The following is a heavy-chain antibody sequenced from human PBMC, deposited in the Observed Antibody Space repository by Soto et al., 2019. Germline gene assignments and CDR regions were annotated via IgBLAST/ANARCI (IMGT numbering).Heavy chain of an antibody. Sequence: SGPTLVNPTQTLTLTCTFSGFSLSTSGMCVSWIRQPPGKALEWLALIDRDDDKYYSTSLKTRLTISKDTSKNQVVLTMTNMDPVDTATYYCARIRGGDCYSDAFHIWGQGTMVTVSS. D-gene: IGHD2-21*02. CDR3: ARIRGGDCYSDAFHI. CDR2: IDRDDDK. CDR1: GFSLSTSGMC. V-gene: IGHV2-70*01. J-gene: IGHJ3*02.